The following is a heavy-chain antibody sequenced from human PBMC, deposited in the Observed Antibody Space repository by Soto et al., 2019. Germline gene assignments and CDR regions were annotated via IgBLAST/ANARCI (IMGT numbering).Heavy chain of an antibody. CDR2: IRGSGSST. J-gene: IGHJ4*02. CDR3: AKDTDYDFWSGHDY. Sequence: EVQLLESGGGLVQPGGSLRLSCAASGFTFSSYAMSWVRQAPGKGLEWVSTIRGSGSSTYYADSVKGRFTISRDNSKNTLYLQMNSLRAEDTAVYYCAKDTDYDFWSGHDYWGQGTLVTASS. CDR1: GFTFSSYA. V-gene: IGHV3-23*01. D-gene: IGHD3-3*01.